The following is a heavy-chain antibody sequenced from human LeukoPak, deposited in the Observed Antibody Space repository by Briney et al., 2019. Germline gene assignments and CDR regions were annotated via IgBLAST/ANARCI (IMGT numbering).Heavy chain of an antibody. V-gene: IGHV3-7*03. Sequence: PGGSLRLSCVASGFTFSSYWMSWVRQVPGKGLEWVANIRQDGSEKYYVDSVKGRFTISRDNAKNSLYLQMNSLRAEDTAVYYCAKKGHCSSTSCYAGGGYYYYYYMDVWGKGTTVTVSS. D-gene: IGHD2-2*01. CDR3: AKKGHCSSTSCYAGGGYYYYYYMDV. CDR2: IRQDGSEK. CDR1: GFTFSSYW. J-gene: IGHJ6*03.